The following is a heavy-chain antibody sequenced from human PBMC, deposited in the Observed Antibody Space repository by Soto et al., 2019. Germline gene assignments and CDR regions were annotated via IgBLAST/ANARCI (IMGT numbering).Heavy chain of an antibody. CDR1: GFTLSNYV. D-gene: IGHD6-19*01. CDR3: ARDRRRSSGWPTDYDY. CDR2: INSGANT. Sequence: GGSLRLSCAASGFTLSNYVMSWVRQAPGKGLEWVSSINSGANTYYADSVKGRFTISRDNSKNTLYLQMNSLRAEDTAVYYCARDRRRSSGWPTDYDYWGQGTLVTVSS. V-gene: IGHV3-23*01. J-gene: IGHJ4*02.